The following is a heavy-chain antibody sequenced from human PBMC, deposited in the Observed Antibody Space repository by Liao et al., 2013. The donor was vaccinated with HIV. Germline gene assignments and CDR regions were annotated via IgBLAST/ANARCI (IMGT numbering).Heavy chain of an antibody. CDR2: MYRNGNT. CDR3: ARGRDGYNPGAFDI. CDR1: GGSIDSGSYY. J-gene: IGHJ3*02. Sequence: QVHLQESGPGLVKPSETLSLTCTVSGGSIDSGSYYWSWVRQPGGQGLEWIGRMYRNGNTIYNPSLKSRVTILLNTSKTQFSLRLSSVTAADTAVYYCARGRDGYNPGAFDIWGQGTMVTVSS. D-gene: IGHD5-24*01. V-gene: IGHV4-61*02.